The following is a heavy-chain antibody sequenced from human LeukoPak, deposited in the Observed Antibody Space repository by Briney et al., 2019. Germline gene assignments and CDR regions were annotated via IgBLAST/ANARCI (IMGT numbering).Heavy chain of an antibody. CDR3: ARSLPYGTTWYGRSDF. J-gene: IGHJ4*02. CDR1: GFSFYDTA. CDR2: ISWNSDRI. V-gene: IGHV3-9*01. D-gene: IGHD6-13*01. Sequence: GGSLRLSCAASGFSFYDTAMHWVRQAPGKGLEWVSGISWNSDRIGYANSVKGRFTISRDKAMNSLYLQMNSLRAEDTAIYYCARSLPYGTTWYGRSDFWGQGTLVTVSS.